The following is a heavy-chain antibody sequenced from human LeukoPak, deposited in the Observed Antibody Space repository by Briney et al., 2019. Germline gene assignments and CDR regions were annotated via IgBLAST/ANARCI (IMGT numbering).Heavy chain of an antibody. Sequence: ASVKVSCKASGYTFTSYAMNWVRQAPGQGLEWMGWINTNTGNPTYAQGFTGRFVFSLDTSVSTAYLQISSLKAEDTAVYYCARDLLLYSSSWYTPSGSNAFDIRGQGTMVTVSS. CDR2: INTNTGNP. J-gene: IGHJ3*02. V-gene: IGHV7-4-1*02. CDR3: ARDLLLYSSSWYTPSGSNAFDI. D-gene: IGHD6-13*01. CDR1: GYTFTSYA.